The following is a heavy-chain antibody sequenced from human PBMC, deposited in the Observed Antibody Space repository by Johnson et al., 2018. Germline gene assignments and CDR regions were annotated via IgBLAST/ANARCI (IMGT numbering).Heavy chain of an antibody. J-gene: IGHJ6*03. D-gene: IGHD4-23*01. CDR2: ISWNSGSI. CDR1: GFTFDDYA. Sequence: VQLVESGGGLVQPGRSLRLSCAASGFTFDDYAMHWVRQAPGKGLEWVSGISWNSGSIGYADSVKGRFLISRYNAKNSLYLQMNSLRAEDTALYYCAKGGDGGNSDYYYYYYYMDVWGKGTTVTVSS. CDR3: AKGGDGGNSDYYYYYYYMDV. V-gene: IGHV3-9*01.